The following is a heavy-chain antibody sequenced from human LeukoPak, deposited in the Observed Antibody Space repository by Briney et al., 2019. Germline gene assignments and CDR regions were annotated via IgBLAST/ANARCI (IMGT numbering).Heavy chain of an antibody. D-gene: IGHD1-1*01. CDR2: INAGNGNT. J-gene: IGHJ5*02. CDR3: ARDSRTISNWFDT. CDR1: GYTFTNYA. V-gene: IGHV1-3*01. Sequence: GASVKVSCKASGYTFTNYAIHWVRQAPGQRLEWMGWINAGNGNTKYSQNFQGRVTITRDTSASTAYMELSSLTSEDTAVYYCARDSRTISNWFDTWGQGTPVTVSS.